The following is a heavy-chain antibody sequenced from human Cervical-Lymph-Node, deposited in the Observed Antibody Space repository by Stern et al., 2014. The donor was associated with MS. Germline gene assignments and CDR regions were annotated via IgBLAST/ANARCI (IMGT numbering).Heavy chain of an antibody. D-gene: IGHD6-13*01. CDR1: GYTFTSYH. CDR2: INPSGGRT. V-gene: IGHV1-46*01. CDR3: ARDSFEQPGLLY. J-gene: IGHJ4*02. Sequence: QVQLVESGAEVKKPGASVKVSCKASGYTFTSYHMHWVRQAPGQGLEWMGIINPSGGRTSYAQTFQGRVTMTRDTSTSTVYMELSSLRSEDTAVYYCARDSFEQPGLLYWGQGTLVTVSS.